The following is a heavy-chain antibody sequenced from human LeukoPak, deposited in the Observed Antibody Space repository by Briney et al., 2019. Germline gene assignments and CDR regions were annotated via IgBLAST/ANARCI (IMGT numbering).Heavy chain of an antibody. Sequence: PSETLSLTCTVSGGSISSSGYYWGWIRQPPGKGLEWIGNIYYSGSTYYNPSLKSRVTISVDTSKNQFSLKLSSVTAADTAVYYCARAYCSSTSCYVNWFDPWGQGTLVTVSS. J-gene: IGHJ5*02. CDR2: IYYSGST. CDR1: GGSISSSGYY. CDR3: ARAYCSSTSCYVNWFDP. V-gene: IGHV4-39*01. D-gene: IGHD2-2*01.